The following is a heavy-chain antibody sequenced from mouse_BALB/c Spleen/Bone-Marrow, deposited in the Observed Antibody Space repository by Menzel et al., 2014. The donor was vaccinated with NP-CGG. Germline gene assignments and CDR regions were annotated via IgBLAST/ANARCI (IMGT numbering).Heavy chain of an antibody. CDR2: INPDSSTI. V-gene: IGHV4-1*02. Sequence: VQLKDSGGGLVQPGGSLKPSCAASGFDFXRYWMSWVRQAPGKGLEWIGEINPDSSTINYTPSLKDKFIISRDNAKNTLFLRLNKVRSEDTALYYCARPDYYGYLNYWGQGTTLTVSS. J-gene: IGHJ2*01. CDR3: ARPDYYGYLNY. CDR1: GFDFXRYW. D-gene: IGHD1-1*01.